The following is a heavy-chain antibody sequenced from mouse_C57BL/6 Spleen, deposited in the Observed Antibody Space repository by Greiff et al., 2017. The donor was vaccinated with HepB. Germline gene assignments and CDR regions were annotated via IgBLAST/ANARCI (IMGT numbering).Heavy chain of an antibody. CDR2: INPSNGGT. D-gene: IGHD2-4*01. CDR3: ARERNYDYGWFAY. CDR1: GYTFTSYW. V-gene: IGHV1-53*01. Sequence: QVQLKQPGTELVKPGASVKLSCKASGYTFTSYWMHWVKQRPGQGLEWIGNINPSNGGTNYNEKFKSKATLTVDKSSSTAYMQLSSLTSEDSAVYYCARERNYDYGWFAYWGQGTLVTVSA. J-gene: IGHJ3*01.